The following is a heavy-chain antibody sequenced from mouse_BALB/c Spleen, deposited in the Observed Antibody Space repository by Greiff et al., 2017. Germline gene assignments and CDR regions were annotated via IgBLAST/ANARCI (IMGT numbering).Heavy chain of an antibody. Sequence: QVQLQQSGPGLVRPGVSVKLSCTGSGYTFTGYDTRWLNQRFAKNILWFVVISTYNGNTNYNQKFKGQATMTVDKSNSTAYMQLTTVTTEDSAIYYCATNWNDARDYWGQGTSVTVSS. CDR3: ATNWNDARDY. J-gene: IGHJ4*01. CDR1: GYTFTGYD. CDR2: ISTYNGNT. D-gene: IGHD4-1*01. V-gene: IGHV1-67*01.